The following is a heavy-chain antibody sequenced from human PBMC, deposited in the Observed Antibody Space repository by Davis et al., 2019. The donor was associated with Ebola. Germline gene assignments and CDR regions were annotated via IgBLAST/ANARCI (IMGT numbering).Heavy chain of an antibody. V-gene: IGHV3-20*04. CDR3: ARGSGGIVVVPAAINYYYGMDV. J-gene: IGHJ6*02. D-gene: IGHD2-2*01. CDR2: INWNGGST. Sequence: GESLKISCAASGFTFDDYGMSWVRQAPGKGLEWVSGINWNGGSTGYADSVKGRFTISRDNAKNSLYLQMNSLRAEDTALYYCARGSGGIVVVPAAINYYYGMDVWGQGTTVTVSS. CDR1: GFTFDDYG.